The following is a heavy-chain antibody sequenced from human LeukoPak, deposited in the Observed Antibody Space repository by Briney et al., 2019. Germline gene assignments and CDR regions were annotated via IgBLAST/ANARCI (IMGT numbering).Heavy chain of an antibody. CDR3: ARHAKGYFYYYMDV. J-gene: IGHJ6*03. Sequence: SETLSLTCTVSGVSISSSSYYWGWIRQPPGKGLEWIGNIYYSGSIYYNPSLKSRVSISVDTSKNQLSLKLNSVTAADTAVYYCARHAKGYFYYYMDVWGKGTTVTVSS. CDR2: IYYSGSI. V-gene: IGHV4-39*01. CDR1: GVSISSSSYY.